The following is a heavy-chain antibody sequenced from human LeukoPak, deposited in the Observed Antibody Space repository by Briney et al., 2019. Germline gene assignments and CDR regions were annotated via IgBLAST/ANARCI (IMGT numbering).Heavy chain of an antibody. Sequence: GGSLRLSCAASGFTFSSYSMNWVRQAPGKGLEWVSSISSSSSYIYYADSVKGRFTISRDNAKNSLYLQMNSLRAEDTAVYYCARDPSGEGRQLWPLYYYYGMDVWGKGTTVTVSS. CDR2: ISSSSSYI. CDR1: GFTFSSYS. D-gene: IGHD5-18*01. CDR3: ARDPSGEGRQLWPLYYYYGMDV. V-gene: IGHV3-21*01. J-gene: IGHJ6*04.